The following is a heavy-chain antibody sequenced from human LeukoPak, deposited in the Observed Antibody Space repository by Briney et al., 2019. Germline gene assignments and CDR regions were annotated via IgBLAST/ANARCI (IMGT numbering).Heavy chain of an antibody. CDR2: IKSKTDGGTT. D-gene: IGHD1-20*01. Sequence: PGRSLRLSCAASGFAFDDFAMHWVRQAPGKGLEWVGRIKSKTDGGTTDYAAPVKGRFTISRDDSKNTLYLQMNSLKTEDTAVYYCTTALITGTTYYDYWGQGTLVTVSS. CDR3: TTALITGTTYYDY. J-gene: IGHJ4*02. V-gene: IGHV3-15*01. CDR1: GFAFDDFA.